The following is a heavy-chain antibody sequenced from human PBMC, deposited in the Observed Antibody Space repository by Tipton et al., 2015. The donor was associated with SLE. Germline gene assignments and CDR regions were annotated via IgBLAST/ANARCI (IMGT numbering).Heavy chain of an antibody. CDR2: ISSSSSYT. J-gene: IGHJ2*01. Sequence: GSLRLSCAASGFTFSDYYMSWIRQAPGKGLEWVSYISSSSSYTNYADSVKGRFTISRDNAKNSLYLQMNILRAEDTAVYYCARVRGSASSWYFDLWGRGTVVTVSS. CDR3: ARVRGSASSWYFDL. D-gene: IGHD6-6*01. V-gene: IGHV3-11*05. CDR1: GFTFSDYY.